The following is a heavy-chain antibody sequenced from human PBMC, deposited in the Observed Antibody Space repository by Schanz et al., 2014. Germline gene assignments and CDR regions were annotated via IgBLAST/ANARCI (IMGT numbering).Heavy chain of an antibody. CDR3: AKVAPAATCLDS. CDR2: ISDSGDST. CDR1: GFTFSDYY. Sequence: QVQLVDSGGGLVKPGGSLRLSCAASGFTFSDYYMTWIRQAPGKGLEWVSDISDSGDSTHYADSVKGRFTISRDNAKNSLFLQMNSRSAEDTAVYYCAKVAPAATCLDSWGLGTLVTVSS. D-gene: IGHD2-2*01. J-gene: IGHJ4*02. V-gene: IGHV3-11*01.